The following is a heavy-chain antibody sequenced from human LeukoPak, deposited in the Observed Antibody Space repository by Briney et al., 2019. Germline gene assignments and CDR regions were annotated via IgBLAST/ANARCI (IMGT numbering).Heavy chain of an antibody. CDR2: IYPGDSET. J-gene: IGHJ4*02. CDR3: ATRPLSDYGDYYFDY. Sequence: GESLKISCKGSGYGFTSYWIGWVRQVPGKGLEWMGIIYPGDSETRYRPSFQGQVTISADKSTSTAYLQWSSLRASDTAMYYCATRPLSDYGDYYFDYWGQGTLVTVSS. D-gene: IGHD4-17*01. V-gene: IGHV5-51*01. CDR1: GYGFTSYW.